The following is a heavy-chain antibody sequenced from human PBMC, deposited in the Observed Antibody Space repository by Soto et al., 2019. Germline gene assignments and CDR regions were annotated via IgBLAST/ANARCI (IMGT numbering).Heavy chain of an antibody. CDR2: ISWNGASI. J-gene: IGHJ4*02. D-gene: IGHD3-10*01. CDR1: GFTFDDYA. Sequence: EVQLVESGGGLVQPGRSLRLSCAASGFTFDDYAIHWVRQAPGRGLEWVAGISWNGASIGYADSVKGRFTISRDNAKNILHTQMNSLRSEDMAWYSCATLPLYGSGFDCWGQGTLVTVSS. CDR3: ATLPLYGSGFDC. V-gene: IGHV3-9*03.